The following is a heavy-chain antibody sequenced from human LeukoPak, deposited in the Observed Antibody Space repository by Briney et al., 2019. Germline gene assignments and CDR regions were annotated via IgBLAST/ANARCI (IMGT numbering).Heavy chain of an antibody. V-gene: IGHV1-46*01. Sequence: ASVKVSCKASGYTFTSYYMHWVRQAPGQGLEWMGIINPSGGSTSYAQKFQGRVTMTRDTSTSTVYMELSSLRSGDTAVYYCARVGTEEGPSIFGMIAYGMDVWGQGTTVTVSS. CDR2: INPSGGST. CDR3: ARVGTEEGPSIFGMIAYGMDV. D-gene: IGHD2-21*01. CDR1: GYTFTSYY. J-gene: IGHJ6*02.